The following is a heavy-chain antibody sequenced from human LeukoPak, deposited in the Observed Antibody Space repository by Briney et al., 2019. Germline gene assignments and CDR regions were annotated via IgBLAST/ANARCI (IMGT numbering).Heavy chain of an antibody. CDR2: IYNSGST. D-gene: IGHD1-14*01. Sequence: PSQTLSLICIVSGGSISSGDYSWTWIRQHPGKGLEWIGYIYNSGSTSYKPSLKSRVTMSEDTSQNQFSLKLSSVTAADTAVYYCVRHTRNHGMEVWGQGTTVTVSS. J-gene: IGHJ6*02. V-gene: IGHV4-31*03. CDR1: GGSISSGDYS. CDR3: VRHTRNHGMEV.